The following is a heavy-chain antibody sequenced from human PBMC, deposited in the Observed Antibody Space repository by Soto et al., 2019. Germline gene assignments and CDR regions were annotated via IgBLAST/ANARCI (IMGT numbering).Heavy chain of an antibody. CDR1: GGAISSGGYY. J-gene: IGHJ4*02. CDR2: IYYSGST. V-gene: IGHV4-30-4*01. Sequence: SETLSLTCTVSGGAISSGGYYWSWSRQPPGKGLEWIGYIYYSGSTYYNPSLKSRVTISVDTSKNQFSLKLSSVTAADTAVYYCARVRVYHYDSSGYYLFDYWGQGTQVTVSS. CDR3: ARVRVYHYDSSGYYLFDY. D-gene: IGHD3-22*01.